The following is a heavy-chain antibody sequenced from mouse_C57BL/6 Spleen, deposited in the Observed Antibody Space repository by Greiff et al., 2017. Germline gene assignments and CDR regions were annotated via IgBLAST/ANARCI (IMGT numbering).Heavy chain of an antibody. CDR3: ARTLITTVVNY. Sequence: VQLQQSGPALVKPGASVKISCKASGYTFTDYYMNWVKQSHGKSLEWIGDINPNNGGTSYNQKFKGKATLTVDKSSSTAYMELRSLTSEDSAVDYCARTLITTVVNYWGQGTTLTVSS. CDR1: GYTFTDYY. D-gene: IGHD1-1*01. J-gene: IGHJ2*01. V-gene: IGHV1-26*01. CDR2: INPNNGGT.